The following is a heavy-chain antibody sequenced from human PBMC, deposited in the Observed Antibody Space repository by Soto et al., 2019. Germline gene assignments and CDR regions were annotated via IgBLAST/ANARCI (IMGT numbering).Heavy chain of an antibody. CDR2: IYSGGAT. J-gene: IGHJ6*02. CDR1: GFSVSTSH. Sequence: PGGSLRLSCAAAGFSVSTSHISWVRQAPGKGLEWVSVIYSGGATHYAVSVKGRLIISRDNAKNSLYLQMNSLRSEDTAVYYCARDSGGMDVWGQGTTVTVSS. CDR3: ARDSGGMDV. V-gene: IGHV3-66*02.